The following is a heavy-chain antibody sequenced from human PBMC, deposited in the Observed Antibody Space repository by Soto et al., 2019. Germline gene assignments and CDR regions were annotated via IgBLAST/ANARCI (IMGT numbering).Heavy chain of an antibody. J-gene: IGHJ6*02. D-gene: IGHD2-2*01. CDR3: ARVTDIVLVPAAHYYYGMDV. V-gene: IGHV1-18*01. CDR2: ISAYNGNT. CDR1: GYTFTSYG. Sequence: ASVKVSCKASGYTFTSYGISWVRQAPGQGLEWMGWISAYNGNTNYAQKLQGRVTMTTDTSTSTAYMELRSLRSDDTAVYYCARVTDIVLVPAAHYYYGMDVWGQGTTVTVSS.